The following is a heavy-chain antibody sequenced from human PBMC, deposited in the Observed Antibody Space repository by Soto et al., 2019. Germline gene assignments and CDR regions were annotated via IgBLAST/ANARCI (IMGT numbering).Heavy chain of an antibody. Sequence: SETLSLTCTVSGGSISSSSYYWGWIRQPPGKGLEWIGSIYYSGSTYYNPSLKSRVTISVDTSKNQFSLKLSSVTAADTAVYYCARSGVGATTIDYWGQGTLVTVSS. D-gene: IGHD1-26*01. V-gene: IGHV4-39*01. J-gene: IGHJ4*02. CDR1: GGSISSSSYY. CDR2: IYYSGST. CDR3: ARSGVGATTIDY.